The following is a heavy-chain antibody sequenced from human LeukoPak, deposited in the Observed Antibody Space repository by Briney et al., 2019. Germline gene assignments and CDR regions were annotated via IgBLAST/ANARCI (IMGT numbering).Heavy chain of an antibody. CDR3: AREQRGGLSGSLGGLFASYYTYYYMDV. Sequence: GGSLRLSCAASGFTFSSHAMHWVRQAPGKGLEWVAIISYDGNNKYYADSVKGRFTISRDNSKNTLFLQMNSLRAEDRAVYYCAREQRGGLSGSLGGLFASYYTYYYMDVWGRGTTVTVSS. D-gene: IGHD3-16*01. J-gene: IGHJ6*03. V-gene: IGHV3-30*04. CDR1: GFTFSSHA. CDR2: ISYDGNNK.